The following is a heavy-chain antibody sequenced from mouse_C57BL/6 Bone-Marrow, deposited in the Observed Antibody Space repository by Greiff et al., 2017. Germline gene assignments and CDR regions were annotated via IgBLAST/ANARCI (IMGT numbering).Heavy chain of an antibody. CDR1: GYTFTSYW. J-gene: IGHJ1*03. CDR2: LHPSDSDT. V-gene: IGHV1-74*01. CDR3: ANSSSLWYFDV. D-gene: IGHD1-1*01. Sequence: QVQLQQPGAELVKPGASVKVSCKASGYTFTSYWMHWVKQRPGQGLEWIGRLHPSDSDTNYNQKFKGKATLTVDKSSSTAYMQLSSLTSEDSAVYYCANSSSLWYFDVWGTGTTVTVSS.